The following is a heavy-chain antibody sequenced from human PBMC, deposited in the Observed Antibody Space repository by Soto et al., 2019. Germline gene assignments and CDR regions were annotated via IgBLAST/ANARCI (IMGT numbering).Heavy chain of an antibody. CDR2: IGTVGDT. CDR1: GFTFSTYD. V-gene: IGHV3-13*01. D-gene: IGHD2-15*01. Sequence: EVQLVESGGGLVQPGGSLRLSCAASGFTFSTYDMHWVRQATGQGLEWVSAIGTVGDTYYAGSVRGRFTISREDAKNSLYLQMDSLGAEDTAVYYCARESLGYGVRDPDLWGRGTVVTVSS. CDR3: ARESLGYGVRDPDL. J-gene: IGHJ2*01.